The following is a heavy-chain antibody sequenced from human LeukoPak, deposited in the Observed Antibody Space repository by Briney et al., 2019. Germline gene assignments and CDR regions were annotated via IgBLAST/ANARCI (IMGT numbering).Heavy chain of an antibody. D-gene: IGHD3-10*01. V-gene: IGHV4-39*07. J-gene: IGHJ4*02. Sequence: PSETLSLTCTVSGGSISSSSYYWGWIRQPPGKGLEWIGSIYYSGSTYYNPSLKSRVTISVDTSKNQFSLKLSSVTAADTAVYYCARLGSGSHWDYWGQGTLVTVSS. CDR1: GGSISSSSYY. CDR3: ARLGSGSHWDY. CDR2: IYYSGST.